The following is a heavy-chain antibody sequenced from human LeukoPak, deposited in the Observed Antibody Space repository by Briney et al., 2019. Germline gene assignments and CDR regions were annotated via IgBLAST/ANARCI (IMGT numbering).Heavy chain of an antibody. CDR1: GITFINYA. CDR2: VSGSGSST. J-gene: IGHJ3*02. Sequence: GGSLRLSCAASGITFINYAMSWVRQAPGKGLEWVSTVSGSGSSTNYADSVKGRFTISRDNSKNTLYLQMNSLRAEDTAVYYCARGSPGAFDIWGQGTMVTVSS. V-gene: IGHV3-23*01. CDR3: ARGSPGAFDI.